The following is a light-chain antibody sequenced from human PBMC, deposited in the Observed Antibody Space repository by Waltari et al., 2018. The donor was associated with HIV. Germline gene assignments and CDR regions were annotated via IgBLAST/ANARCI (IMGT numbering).Light chain of an antibody. CDR2: GIS. CDR3: QSYDSSLSVWV. Sequence: QPVLTPPPPVSGAPGQRVTITCTGSSSNIGAGFDVTRYQHIPGTAPKPLIYGISHRPTGVPDRFSGSKSGTSASLAITGLQAEDEADYYCQSYDSSLSVWVFGGGTKLTVL. J-gene: IGLJ3*02. CDR1: SSNIGAGFD. V-gene: IGLV1-40*01.